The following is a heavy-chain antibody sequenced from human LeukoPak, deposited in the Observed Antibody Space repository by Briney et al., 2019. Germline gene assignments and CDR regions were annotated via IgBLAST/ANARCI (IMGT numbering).Heavy chain of an antibody. J-gene: IGHJ5*02. V-gene: IGHV3-33*01. CDR1: GFTFSSYG. CDR2: IWYDGSNK. Sequence: PGGSLRLSCAASGFTFSSYGMHWVRQAPGKGLEWVAVIWYDGSNKYYADSVKGRFTISRDNSKSTLYLQMNSLRAEDTAVYCCARDGIAAAGHNWFDPWGQGTLVTVSS. D-gene: IGHD6-13*01. CDR3: ARDGIAAAGHNWFDP.